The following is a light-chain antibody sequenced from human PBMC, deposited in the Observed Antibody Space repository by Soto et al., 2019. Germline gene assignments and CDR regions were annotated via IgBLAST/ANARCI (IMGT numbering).Light chain of an antibody. CDR3: SSYTSSSTKV. CDR2: DVS. Sequence: QSALTQPASVSGSPGQSITISCTGTSSDVGGYNYVSWYQQHPGKAPKLMIYDVSNRPSGVSKRFSGSKSGNTASLTVSGLQAEDEADYYCSSYTSSSTKVFGTGTQLTVL. CDR1: SSDVGGYNY. J-gene: IGLJ1*01. V-gene: IGLV2-14*01.